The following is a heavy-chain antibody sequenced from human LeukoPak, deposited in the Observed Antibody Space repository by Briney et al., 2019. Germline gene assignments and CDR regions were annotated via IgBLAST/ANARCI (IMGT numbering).Heavy chain of an antibody. J-gene: IGHJ4*02. D-gene: IGHD5-24*01. CDR1: GGSISSSSYY. Sequence: SETLSLTCTVSGGSISSSSYYWGWIRQPPGKGLEWIGSIYYSGSTYCNPSLKSRVTISVDTSKNQFSLKLSSVTAADTAVYYCARQGDGYNLQPQFDYWGQGTLVTVSS. CDR3: ARQGDGYNLQPQFDY. CDR2: IYYSGST. V-gene: IGHV4-39*01.